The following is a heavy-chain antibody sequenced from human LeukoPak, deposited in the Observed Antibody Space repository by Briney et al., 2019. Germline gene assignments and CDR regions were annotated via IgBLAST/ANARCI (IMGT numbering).Heavy chain of an antibody. CDR2: ISGSGAST. CDR1: EFTFNIYA. CDR3: ARDDMYRNNWSYFDS. Sequence: PGGSLRLSCAASEFTFNIYAMSWVRQAPGKGLEWVSAISGSGASTYYADAVKGRFTTSRDNSKNTLYLQMNSLRAEDTAIYYCARDDMYRNNWSYFDSWGQGTLVTVSS. V-gene: IGHV3-23*01. J-gene: IGHJ4*02. D-gene: IGHD6-13*01.